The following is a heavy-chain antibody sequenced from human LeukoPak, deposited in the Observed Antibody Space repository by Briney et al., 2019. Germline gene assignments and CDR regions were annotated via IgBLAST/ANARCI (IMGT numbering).Heavy chain of an antibody. V-gene: IGHV3-30*18. CDR2: ISYDGSNK. CDR1: GFTFSSYG. Sequence: GGSLRLSCAAAGFTFSSYGMHWVRQAPGKGLEWVAVISYDGSNKYYADSVKGRFTISRDNSKNTLYLQMNSLRAEDTAVYYCANLYVWGSYRMPFFDYWGQGTLVTVSS. J-gene: IGHJ4*02. CDR3: ANLYVWGSYRMPFFDY. D-gene: IGHD3-16*02.